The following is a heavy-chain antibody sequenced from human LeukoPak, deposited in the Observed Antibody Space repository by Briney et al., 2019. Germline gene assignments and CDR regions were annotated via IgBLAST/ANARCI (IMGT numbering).Heavy chain of an antibody. CDR2: VYYSGDS. CDR3: ARHPFSTPFDY. Sequence: SETLSLTCSVSGGSTSGFYWSWIRQPPGKGLEWIGYVYYSGDSNYNPSLKNRVSMSLDTSKNQVSLRLSSVTAADTAVYYCARHPFSTPFDYWGRGTLVTVSS. V-gene: IGHV4-59*08. CDR1: GGSTSGFY. J-gene: IGHJ4*02.